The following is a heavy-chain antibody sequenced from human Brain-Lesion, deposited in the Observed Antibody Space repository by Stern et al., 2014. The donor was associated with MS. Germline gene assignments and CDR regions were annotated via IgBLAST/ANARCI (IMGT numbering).Heavy chain of an antibody. V-gene: IGHV4-39*01. CDR1: GGSISSSTYY. Sequence: VQLVESGPGLVKPSATLSLTCTVSGGSISSSTYYWAWLRQPPGKGLEWIGNIYYSGLTYYKPVLKRRVTISVDIYKKPYSLKLSSVTAADTAIYYCARHDSVPRPSQLYSARDRGPGYFDYWGQGTLVTVSS. D-gene: IGHD1-26*01. J-gene: IGHJ4*02. CDR2: IYYSGLT. CDR3: ARHDSVPRPSQLYSARDRGPGYFDY.